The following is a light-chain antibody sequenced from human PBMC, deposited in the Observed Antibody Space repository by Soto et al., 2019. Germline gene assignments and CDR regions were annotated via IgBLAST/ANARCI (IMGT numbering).Light chain of an antibody. J-gene: IGKJ2*01. CDR3: QHYGASPPFT. CDR2: GSY. CDR1: QNVSNRY. Sequence: IVLTQSPATLSLSPGEGATLSCRASQNVSNRYLAWYQQIPGQAPRLLIFGSYSRPTGIPDRFSGSGSGTDFTLTISRLEPEDFAVYYSQHYGASPPFTFGQGTRV. V-gene: IGKV3-20*01.